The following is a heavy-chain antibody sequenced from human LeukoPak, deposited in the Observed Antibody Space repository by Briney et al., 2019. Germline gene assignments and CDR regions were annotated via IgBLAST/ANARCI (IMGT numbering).Heavy chain of an antibody. D-gene: IGHD3-9*01. Sequence: GGSLRLSCAASGFTFSSYAMSWVRQAPGKGPEWVSAISGSGGSTYYADSVKGRFTISRDNSKNTLYLQMNSLRAEDTAVYYCAKDRFSGVTGYYSHWGQGTLVTVSS. CDR1: GFTFSSYA. CDR2: ISGSGGST. J-gene: IGHJ4*02. CDR3: AKDRFSGVTGYYSH. V-gene: IGHV3-23*01.